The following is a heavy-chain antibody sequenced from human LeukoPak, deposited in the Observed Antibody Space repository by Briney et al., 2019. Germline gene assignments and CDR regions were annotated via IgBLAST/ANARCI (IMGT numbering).Heavy chain of an antibody. CDR2: MKPNSGNT. D-gene: IGHD5-18*01. Sequence: ASVKVSCKASGYTFTSYDINWVRQATGQGLEWMGWMKPNSGNTGYAQKFQGRVTMTRNTSISTAYMELSSLRSEDTAVYYCAKDISAWIQLWPDYWGQGTLVTVSS. V-gene: IGHV1-8*01. CDR3: AKDISAWIQLWPDY. J-gene: IGHJ4*02. CDR1: GYTFTSYD.